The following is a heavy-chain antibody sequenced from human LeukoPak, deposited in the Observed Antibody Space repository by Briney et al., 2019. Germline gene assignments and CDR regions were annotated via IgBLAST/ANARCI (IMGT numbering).Heavy chain of an antibody. D-gene: IGHD1-14*01. CDR2: IYYSGST. Sequence: SETLSLTCTVSGGSISSYSWSWIRQPPGKGLEWIGDIYYSGSTKHSPSLKSRVTISVDTSKNQFSLKLSSVTAADTAVYYRARHGPGGLIRDYYYMDVWGKGTTVTVSS. J-gene: IGHJ6*03. CDR1: GGSISSYS. CDR3: ARHGPGGLIRDYYYMDV. V-gene: IGHV4-59*08.